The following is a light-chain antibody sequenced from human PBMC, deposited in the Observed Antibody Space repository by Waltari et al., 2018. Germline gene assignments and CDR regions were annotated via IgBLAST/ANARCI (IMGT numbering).Light chain of an antibody. CDR3: SSYTSSSTDVV. Sequence: QSALTQPASVSGSPGQSITISCTGTSSAVGGYNYVSWYQQHPGKAPKLMIYDVSKRPLGVSNRFSGSKSGNTASLTISGLQAEDEADYYCSSYTSSSTDVVFGGGTKLTIL. CDR1: SSAVGGYNY. CDR2: DVS. J-gene: IGLJ2*01. V-gene: IGLV2-14*01.